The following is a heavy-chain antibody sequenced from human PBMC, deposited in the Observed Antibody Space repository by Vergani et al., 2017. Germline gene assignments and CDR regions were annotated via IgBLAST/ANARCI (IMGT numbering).Heavy chain of an antibody. D-gene: IGHD5-18*01. CDR3: ARHLLGGYSFFDY. Sequence: EVQLVPSGAEVKKPGASLRISSKGSGYSFTSYWISWVRRTPGKARERRGRIDTSDPYTNYSPSFQGHVTISADKSISTAYLQWSILTASDAAMYYCARHLLGGYSFFDYWGQGTLVTVSS. J-gene: IGHJ4*02. V-gene: IGHV5-10-1*03. CDR2: IDTSDPYT. CDR1: GYSFTSYW.